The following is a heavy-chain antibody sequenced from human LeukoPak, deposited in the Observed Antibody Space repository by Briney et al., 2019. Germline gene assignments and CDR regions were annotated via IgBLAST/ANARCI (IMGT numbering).Heavy chain of an antibody. Sequence: GGSLRLSCAASGFTFSSYGMHWVRQAPGKGLEWVAVIWYDGSDRYYADSVKGRFTISRDNSKNTLYLQMNSLRVEDTAMYYCARDTTTLLAFDYWGQGTLVTVSS. D-gene: IGHD1-14*01. CDR3: ARDTTTLLAFDY. CDR2: IWYDGSDR. J-gene: IGHJ4*02. V-gene: IGHV3-33*01. CDR1: GFTFSSYG.